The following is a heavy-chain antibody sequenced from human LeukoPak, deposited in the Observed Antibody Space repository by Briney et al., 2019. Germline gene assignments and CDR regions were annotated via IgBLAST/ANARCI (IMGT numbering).Heavy chain of an antibody. Sequence: PSQTLSLTCTVSGGSISSGDYYWSWIRQPPGKGLEWIGYIYYSGSTYYNPSLKSRVTISVDTSKNQFSLKLSSVTAADTAVYYCARGPGHYYDILTGYYTKYYFDYWGQGTLVTVSS. D-gene: IGHD3-9*01. CDR1: GGSISSGDYY. V-gene: IGHV4-30-4*01. J-gene: IGHJ4*02. CDR3: ARGPGHYYDILTGYYTKYYFDY. CDR2: IYYSGST.